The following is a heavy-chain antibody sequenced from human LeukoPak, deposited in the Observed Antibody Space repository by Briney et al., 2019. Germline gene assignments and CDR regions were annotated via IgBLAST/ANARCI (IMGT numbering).Heavy chain of an antibody. J-gene: IGHJ4*02. D-gene: IGHD2-15*01. CDR3: ATLEGVVVVAATNF. CDR1: GFTFSSYA. CDR2: ISGSGGST. Sequence: GGSLRLSCAASGFTFSSYAMSWVRQALGKGLEWVSAISGSGGSTYYADSVKGRFTISRDNSKNTLYLQMNSLRAEDTAVYYCATLEGVVVVAATNFWGQGTLVTVSS. V-gene: IGHV3-23*01.